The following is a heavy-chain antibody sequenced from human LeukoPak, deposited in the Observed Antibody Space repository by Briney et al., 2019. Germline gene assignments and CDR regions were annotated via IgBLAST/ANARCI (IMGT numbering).Heavy chain of an antibody. CDR2: ISNGGGTI. D-gene: IGHD3-10*02. CDR1: GFTFTSCD. Sequence: PGGSLRLSWVASGFTFTSCDFNGVRQAPGKGLEWVSYISNGGGTIYYADSVKGRFTISRDNAKNSVFLQMNTLRAEDTAVYYRSRDSYMFGSDYWGQGTLVTVSS. J-gene: IGHJ4*02. CDR3: SRDSYMFGSDY. V-gene: IGHV3-48*03.